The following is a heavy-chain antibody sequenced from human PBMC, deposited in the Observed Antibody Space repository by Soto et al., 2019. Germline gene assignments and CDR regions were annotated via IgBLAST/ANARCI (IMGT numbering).Heavy chain of an antibody. V-gene: IGHV3-66*01. CDR2: IYSGGST. Sequence: EVQLVESGGGLVQPGGSLRLSCAASGFTVSSNYMSWVRQAPGKGLEWVSVIYSGGSTYYADSVKGRFTISRDNSKNTLYLPMNSRRAEDTAVYYCASSWTRGVGASAFDYWGQGTLVTVSS. J-gene: IGHJ4*02. CDR3: ASSWTRGVGASAFDY. D-gene: IGHD1-26*01. CDR1: GFTVSSNY.